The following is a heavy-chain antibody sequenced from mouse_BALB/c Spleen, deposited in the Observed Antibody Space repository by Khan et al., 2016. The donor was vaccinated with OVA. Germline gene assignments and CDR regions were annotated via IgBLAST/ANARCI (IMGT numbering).Heavy chain of an antibody. CDR1: GYTFTDYN. CDR2: IYPGSNNA. J-gene: IGHJ3*01. V-gene: IGHV1-77*01. CDR3: AREWGAWFPY. Sequence: QVQLKQSGAELARPGASVKLSCKASGYTFTDYNINWVKQRTGQGLEWIGEIYPGSNNANYNEKFKGKATMTEDKSSSTAYMQLRRLTSEESEVYLCAREWGAWFPYWGQGTLVTVSA.